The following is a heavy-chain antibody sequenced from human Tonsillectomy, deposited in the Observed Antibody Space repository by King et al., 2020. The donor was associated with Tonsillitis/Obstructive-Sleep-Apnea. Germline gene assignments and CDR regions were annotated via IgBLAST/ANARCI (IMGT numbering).Heavy chain of an antibody. Sequence: QLVQSGAEVKKPGESLKIACKASGYNFPTSWIGWVRQMPGKGLEWMGSIFPGDSDSRYSASFQGQVTMSADKSISTADLQWSSLKASDTSMYYCARGYCLRTSCYAPFDHWGHGTLVTVSS. CDR3: ARGYCLRTSCYAPFDH. CDR2: IFPGDSDS. V-gene: IGHV5-51*01. D-gene: IGHD2-2*01. CDR1: GYNFPTSW. J-gene: IGHJ4*01.